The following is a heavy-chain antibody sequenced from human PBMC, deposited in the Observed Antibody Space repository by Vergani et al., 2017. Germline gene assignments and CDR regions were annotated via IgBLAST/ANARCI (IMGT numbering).Heavy chain of an antibody. CDR2: ISGSGGST. Sequence: EVQLLESGGGLVQPGGSLRLSCAASGFTFSSYAMSWVRQAPGKGLEWVSAISGSGGSTYYADSVKGRFTISRDNSKNTLYLQMNSLRAEDTAVYYCAKSIAYCGGDCYWNFDDWGQGTLVTVSS. D-gene: IGHD2-21*02. V-gene: IGHV3-23*01. J-gene: IGHJ4*02. CDR3: AKSIAYCGGDCYWNFDD. CDR1: GFTFSSYA.